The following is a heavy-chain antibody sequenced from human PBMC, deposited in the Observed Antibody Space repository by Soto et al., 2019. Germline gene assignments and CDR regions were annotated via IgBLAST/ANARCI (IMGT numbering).Heavy chain of an antibody. CDR3: GTASGWFGEFDY. Sequence: EVQLLESGGGLVQPGGSLRLSCAASGFTFSSYAMSWVRQAPGKGLEWVSAISGSGGSTYYADSVKGRLTISRDNSKNTLEQQGNSLGAEDTAVSYCGTASGWFGEFDYWGQGTLVTVSS. CDR1: GFTFSSYA. D-gene: IGHD3-10*01. J-gene: IGHJ4*02. CDR2: ISGSGGST. V-gene: IGHV3-23*01.